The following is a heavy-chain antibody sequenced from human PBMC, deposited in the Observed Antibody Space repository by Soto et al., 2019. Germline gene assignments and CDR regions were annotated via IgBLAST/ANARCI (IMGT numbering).Heavy chain of an antibody. J-gene: IGHJ4*02. Sequence: QVQLVESGGGVVQPGRSLRLSCAVSGFTFSSHAMHWVRQAPGKGLEWVTLISSDGSNKYYADSVKGRFTTSRDNSKNTMYLQMNSVRVEDTAVYYCARDDEGGRDCDLGYWGQGALVTVSS. V-gene: IGHV3-30-3*01. CDR1: GFTFSSHA. D-gene: IGHD1-26*01. CDR3: ARDDEGGRDCDLGY. CDR2: ISSDGSNK.